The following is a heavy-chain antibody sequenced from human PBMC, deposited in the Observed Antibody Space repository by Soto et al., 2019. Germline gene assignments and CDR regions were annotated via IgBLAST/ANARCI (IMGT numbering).Heavy chain of an antibody. V-gene: IGHV3-23*01. Sequence: EVQLLESGGGLVQPGGSLRLSCAASGFTFSSYAMSWVRQAPGKGLEWVSVIRSSGDRTYYADSVKGRFTISRDNSKNTLYMPMNSLRAEDTDVYYCAKPPGQGTPDYYAMDVWGQGTTVTVSS. CDR2: IRSSGDRT. J-gene: IGHJ6*02. CDR1: GFTFSSYA. D-gene: IGHD1-1*01. CDR3: AKPPGQGTPDYYAMDV.